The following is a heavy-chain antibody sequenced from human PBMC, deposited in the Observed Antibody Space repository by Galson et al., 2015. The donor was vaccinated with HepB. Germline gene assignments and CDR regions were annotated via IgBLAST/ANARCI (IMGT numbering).Heavy chain of an antibody. CDR3: AKERRAGAFDI. CDR1: GFTISTSW. Sequence: SLRLSCAASGFTISTSWMTWVRQAPGKGLEWVANIKQDGSETYYVDSVKGRFTISRDNAKNSLYLQMNSLRAEDTALYYCAKERRAGAFDIWGQGTMVTVSS. D-gene: IGHD3-10*01. V-gene: IGHV3-7*03. J-gene: IGHJ3*02. CDR2: IKQDGSET.